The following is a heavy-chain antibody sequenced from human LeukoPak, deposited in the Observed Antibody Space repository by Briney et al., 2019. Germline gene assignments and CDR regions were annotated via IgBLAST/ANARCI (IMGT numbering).Heavy chain of an antibody. V-gene: IGHV3-23*01. CDR2: ILASGRGT. CDR3: AKDLAIRGGS. J-gene: IGHJ5*02. Sequence: GGSLRLSCAASGFTFNIYAMSWVRQARGKGLEWVSAILASGRGTHYSESVKGRFTISRDDSKNTLYLQMGSLRAEDTAVYFCAKDLAIRGGSWGQGTLVTVSS. CDR1: GFTFNIYA. D-gene: IGHD6-25*01.